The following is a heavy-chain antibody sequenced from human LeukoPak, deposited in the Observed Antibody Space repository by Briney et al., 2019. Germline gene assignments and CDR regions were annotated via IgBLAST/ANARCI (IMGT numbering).Heavy chain of an antibody. CDR1: GGSFSGYY. Sequence: SETLSLTCAVYGGSFSGYYWSWIRQPPGKGLEWIGYIYYSGSTNYNPSPKSRVTISVDTSKNQFSLKLTSVTAADTAVYYCARGRAQLPYFDYWGQGTLVTVSS. CDR2: IYYSGST. D-gene: IGHD2-2*01. CDR3: ARGRAQLPYFDY. V-gene: IGHV4-59*01. J-gene: IGHJ4*02.